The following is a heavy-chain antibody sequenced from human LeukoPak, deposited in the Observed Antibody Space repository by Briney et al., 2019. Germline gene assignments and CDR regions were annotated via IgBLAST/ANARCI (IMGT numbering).Heavy chain of an antibody. CDR1: GFTFSSYG. CDR3: ARLGRHYYDSSGYNLDY. Sequence: GTSLRLSCAASGFTFSSYGMHWVRQAPGKGLEWVAVIWYDGSNKYYADSVKGRFTISRDNSKNTLYLQMNSLRAEDTAVYYCARLGRHYYDSSGYNLDYWGQGTLVTVSS. J-gene: IGHJ4*02. CDR2: IWYDGSNK. V-gene: IGHV3-33*01. D-gene: IGHD3-22*01.